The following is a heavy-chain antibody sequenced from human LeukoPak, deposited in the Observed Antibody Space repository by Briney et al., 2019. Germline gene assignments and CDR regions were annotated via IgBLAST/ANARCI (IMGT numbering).Heavy chain of an antibody. CDR3: ARIQGYDSGTYFDY. J-gene: IGHJ4*02. Sequence: GGSLRLSCAASGFTFSRYAMHWVRQAPGKGLEWVAVISYDGSNENYGDSVKGRFTISRDNSKNTLYLQMNSLRVEDTAVYYCARIQGYDSGTYFDYWGQGTLVTVSS. CDR1: GFTFSRYA. CDR2: ISYDGSNE. D-gene: IGHD3-10*01. V-gene: IGHV3-30*04.